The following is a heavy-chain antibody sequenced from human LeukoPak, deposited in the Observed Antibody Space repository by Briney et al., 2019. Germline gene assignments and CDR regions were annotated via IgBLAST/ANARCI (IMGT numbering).Heavy chain of an antibody. CDR3: ARNYYYYAMDV. J-gene: IGHJ6*02. Sequence: ASVKVSCKASGYTFSDYDMDWVRQAPGQGLEWRGWINPKNGGTYYAKKFQGRVTMTRDTSISTAYMELSSLRSDDTAVYYCARNYYYYAMDVWGQGTTVTVSS. CDR1: GYTFSDYD. CDR2: INPKNGGT. V-gene: IGHV1-2*02.